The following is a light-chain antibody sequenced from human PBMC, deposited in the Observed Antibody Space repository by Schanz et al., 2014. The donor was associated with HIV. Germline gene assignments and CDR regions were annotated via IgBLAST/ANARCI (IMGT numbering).Light chain of an antibody. CDR1: SSNVGAGYD. Sequence: QSVLTQPPSVSGAPGQRVTIPCSGSSSNVGAGYDVHWYQLLPGTAPTLLIFDNTNRPSGVPARFSGSKSASSASLAISGLQAEDEADYFCQSFDSSLNGVVFGGGTKLTVL. CDR3: QSFDSSLNGVV. J-gene: IGLJ3*02. V-gene: IGLV1-40*01. CDR2: DNT.